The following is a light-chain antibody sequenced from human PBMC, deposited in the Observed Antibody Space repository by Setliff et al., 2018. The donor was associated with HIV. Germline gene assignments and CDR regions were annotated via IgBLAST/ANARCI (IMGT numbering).Light chain of an antibody. Sequence: QSVLAQPPSTSGTPGQRVTISCSGSSSNIRTNAVNWYQQLSGTAPKLPIYSNNQRPSGVPDRFSGSKSGTSASLAISGLQSEDEADYYCASWDDSLNGQVFGTGTKGTVL. CDR3: ASWDDSLNGQV. V-gene: IGLV1-44*01. J-gene: IGLJ1*01. CDR2: SNN. CDR1: SSNIRTNA.